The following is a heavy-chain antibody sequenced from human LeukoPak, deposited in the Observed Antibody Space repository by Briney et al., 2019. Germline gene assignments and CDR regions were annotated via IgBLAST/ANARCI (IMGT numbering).Heavy chain of an antibody. CDR1: GFTFSSYG. CDR3: AKDVSSSWYYYYGVDV. CDR2: ISYDGSNK. J-gene: IGHJ6*04. Sequence: GGTLTLSCAASGFTFSSYGMHWVRQPPGTGLEWVALISYDGSNKYYADSVKGRFTISRDNSKNTLYLQMNSLRAEDTAVYYYAKDVSSSWYYYYGVDVWGKGNTVTVSS. D-gene: IGHD6-13*01. V-gene: IGHV3-30*18.